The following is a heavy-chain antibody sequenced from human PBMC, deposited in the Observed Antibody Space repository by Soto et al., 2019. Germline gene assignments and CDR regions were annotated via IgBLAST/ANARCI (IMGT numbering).Heavy chain of an antibody. CDR2: IYYSGST. CDR1: GGSISSGDYY. V-gene: IGHV4-30-4*01. D-gene: IGHD3-16*01. J-gene: IGHJ4*02. Sequence: LSLTCTVSGGSISSGDYYWSWIRQPPGKGLEWIGYIYYSGSTYYNPSLKSRVTISVDTSKNQFSLKLSSVTAADTAVYYCAKYFDGGYFDYWGQGTLVTVSS. CDR3: AKYFDGGYFDY.